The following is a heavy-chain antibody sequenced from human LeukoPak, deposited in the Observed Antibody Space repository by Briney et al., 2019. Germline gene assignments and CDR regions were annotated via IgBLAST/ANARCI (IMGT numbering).Heavy chain of an antibody. CDR1: GFTFSSYW. D-gene: IGHD2-2*01. Sequence: RTGGSLRLSCAASGFTFSSYWMSWVRQAPGKGLEWVANIKQGGSEKYYVDSVKGRFTISRDNAKNSLYLQMNSLRAEDTAVYYCARGLIVVVPAAEANDYWGQGTLVTVSS. V-gene: IGHV3-7*01. CDR3: ARGLIVVVPAAEANDY. J-gene: IGHJ4*02. CDR2: IKQGGSEK.